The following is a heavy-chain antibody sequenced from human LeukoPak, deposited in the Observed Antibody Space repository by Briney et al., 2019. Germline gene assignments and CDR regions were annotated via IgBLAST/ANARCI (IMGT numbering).Heavy chain of an antibody. J-gene: IGHJ4*02. CDR2: IRSKANGYAT. CDR3: TSAQYCSSTSCEIFDY. Sequence: GGSLRLSCAASGFTFSGSAMQWVRQASGKGLEWVGRIRSKANGYATAYAASVEGRFTISRDDSKNTAYLQMNSLKTEDTAVYYCTSAQYCSSTSCEIFDYWGQGTLVTVSS. D-gene: IGHD2-2*01. CDR1: GFTFSGSA. V-gene: IGHV3-73*01.